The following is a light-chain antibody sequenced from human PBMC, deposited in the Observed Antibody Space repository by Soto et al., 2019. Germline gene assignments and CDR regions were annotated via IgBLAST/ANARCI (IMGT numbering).Light chain of an antibody. Sequence: DILMTKSPSTLSASVGETVTLTCRASQSTSSWVAWYQQRPGKPPKLVIYGASTLERGVPSRFSGSGSGTEFTLTIAGLQPDDFATYYCQHYKPYKTFGQGTKVDIK. V-gene: IGKV1-5*03. J-gene: IGKJ1*01. CDR1: QSTSSW. CDR2: GAS. CDR3: QHYKPYKT.